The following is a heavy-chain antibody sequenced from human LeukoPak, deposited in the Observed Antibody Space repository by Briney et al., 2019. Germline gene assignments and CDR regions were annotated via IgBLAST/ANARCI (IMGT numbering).Heavy chain of an antibody. V-gene: IGHV4-59*01. CDR2: IYYSGSA. Sequence: SETLSLTCTVSGGSFSVYYWSWIRQPPGKGLEWIGYIYYSGSANYNPSLKSRVTISVDTSKNQFSLKLSSVTAADTAVYYCARVFYSSSSRYFFDSWGQGTLVTVSS. D-gene: IGHD6-6*01. J-gene: IGHJ4*02. CDR1: GGSFSVYY. CDR3: ARVFYSSSSRYFFDS.